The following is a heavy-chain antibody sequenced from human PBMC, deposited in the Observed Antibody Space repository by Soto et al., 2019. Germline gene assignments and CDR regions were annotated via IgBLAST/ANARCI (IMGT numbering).Heavy chain of an antibody. D-gene: IGHD1-20*01. CDR2: ISYDGGNQ. Sequence: LRLSCEASRFTFSSYPMHWVRQAPGKGLEWVTVISYDGGNQYYADSVKGRFTISRDNSKDTLCLQMHSLRSDDTAVYFCARGPITQTSFIDHWGQGTLVTVSS. CDR1: RFTFSSYP. V-gene: IGHV3-30-3*01. CDR3: ARGPITQTSFIDH. J-gene: IGHJ4*02.